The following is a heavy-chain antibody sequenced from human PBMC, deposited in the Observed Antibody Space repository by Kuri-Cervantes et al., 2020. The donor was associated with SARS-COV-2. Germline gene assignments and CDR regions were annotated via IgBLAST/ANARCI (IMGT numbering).Heavy chain of an antibody. CDR3: EREQWLELDAFDI. J-gene: IGHJ3*02. Sequence: GESLKISCAASGFSFSMYWMSWVRQAPGKGLEWVANIKKDGSEKYYVDSVKGRFTISRDNAKNSLYLQMNSLRAEDTAVYYCEREQWLELDAFDIWGRGTMVTVSS. D-gene: IGHD6-19*01. CDR1: GFSFSMYW. V-gene: IGHV3-7*01. CDR2: IKKDGSEK.